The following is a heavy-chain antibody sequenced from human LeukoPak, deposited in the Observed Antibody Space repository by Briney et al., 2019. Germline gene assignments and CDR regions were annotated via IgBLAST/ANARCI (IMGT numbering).Heavy chain of an antibody. Sequence: GASVKVSCKASGYTFTGLYMHWLRQAPGQGLQWMGWVNPKNGDTTYAQKFQGRVTMTRDTSISAAYMELRSLRSDDTAVYYCARDGGEIWGQGTLVTVSS. J-gene: IGHJ4*02. CDR1: GYTFTGLY. CDR2: VNPKNGDT. CDR3: ARDGGEI. V-gene: IGHV1-2*02. D-gene: IGHD5-24*01.